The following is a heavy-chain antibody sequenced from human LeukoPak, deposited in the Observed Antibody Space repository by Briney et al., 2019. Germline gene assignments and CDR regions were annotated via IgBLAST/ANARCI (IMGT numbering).Heavy chain of an antibody. V-gene: IGHV3-30*02. J-gene: IGHJ3*02. CDR2: IRYDGSNK. CDR3: AKEHGWFGGNDAFEI. Sequence: GGSLRLSCAASGFTFSSYGMHWVRQAPGKGLEWVAFIRYDGSNKYYADSVKGRFTISRDNSKNTLYLQMNSLRAEDTAVYYCAKEHGWFGGNDAFEIWGQGTMVTVSS. CDR1: GFTFSSYG. D-gene: IGHD3-10*01.